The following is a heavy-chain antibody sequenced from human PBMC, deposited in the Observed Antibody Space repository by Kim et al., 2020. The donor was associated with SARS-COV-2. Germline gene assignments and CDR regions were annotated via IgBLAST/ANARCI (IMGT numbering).Heavy chain of an antibody. D-gene: IGHD3-22*01. Sequence: KGRFTISRDNSKNTLYLQMNSLRAEDTAVYYCARDPYYYDSSGYHGAFDIWGQGTMVTVSS. J-gene: IGHJ3*02. V-gene: IGHV3-30*01. CDR3: ARDPYYYDSSGYHGAFDI.